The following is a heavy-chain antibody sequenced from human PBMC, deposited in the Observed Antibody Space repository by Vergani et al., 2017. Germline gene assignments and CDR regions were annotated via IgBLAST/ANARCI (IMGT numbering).Heavy chain of an antibody. Sequence: QVQLQQWGAGLLKPSETLSLTCAVYGGSFSGYYWSWIRQPPGKGLEWVGEINHSGSTNYNPSLKSRVTISVDTSKNQFSLKLSSVTAADTAVYYCAGGVLYSSGWYVHFDYWGQGTLVTVSS. CDR1: GGSFSGYY. CDR3: AGGVLYSSGWYVHFDY. V-gene: IGHV4-34*01. CDR2: INHSGST. J-gene: IGHJ4*02. D-gene: IGHD6-19*01.